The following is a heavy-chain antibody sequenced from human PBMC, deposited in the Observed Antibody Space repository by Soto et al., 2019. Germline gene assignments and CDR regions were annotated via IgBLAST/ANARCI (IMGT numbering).Heavy chain of an antibody. CDR1: GFTFSNAW. J-gene: IGHJ4*02. V-gene: IGHV3-15*01. CDR2: IKSKTDGGTT. D-gene: IGHD3-10*01. Sequence: EVQLVESGGGLVKPGGSLRLSCAASGFTFSNAWMSWVRQAPGKGLEWVGRIKSKTDGGTTDYAAPVKGRFTISRDDSKNTLYLQMNSLKTEDTAVYYCTTDLVLLWFGEIMSPYWGQGTLVTVSS. CDR3: TTDLVLLWFGEIMSPY.